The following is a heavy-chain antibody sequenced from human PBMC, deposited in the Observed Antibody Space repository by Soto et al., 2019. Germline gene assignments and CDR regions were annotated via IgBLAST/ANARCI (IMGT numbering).Heavy chain of an antibody. CDR3: VRSGPAATWQYSGMDV. CDR2: IYHSGTF. Sequence: QVRLQESGPGLVEPSGTLSLTCAVSGDSVSSSSCWSWVRQAPGKGLEWIGEIYHSGTFNYNPSLASRVSVSVDKSRNELSLNLKAVTAADTAVYYCVRSGPAATWQYSGMDVWGQGTTVTVSS. V-gene: IGHV4-4*02. CDR1: GDSVSSSSC. J-gene: IGHJ6*02. D-gene: IGHD2-15*01.